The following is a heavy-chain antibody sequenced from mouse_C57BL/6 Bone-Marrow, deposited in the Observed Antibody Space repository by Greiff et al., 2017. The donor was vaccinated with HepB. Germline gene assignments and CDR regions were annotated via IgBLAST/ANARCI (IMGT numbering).Heavy chain of an antibody. Sequence: EVKLMESGEGLVKPGGPLKLSCAASGFTFSSYAMSWVRQTPEKRLEWVAYISSGGDYIYYADTVKGRFTISRDNARNTLYLQMSSLKSEDTAMYYCTRGGSSYDYWGQGTTLTVSS. CDR1: GFTFSSYA. J-gene: IGHJ2*01. D-gene: IGHD1-1*01. CDR2: ISSGGDYI. V-gene: IGHV5-9-1*02. CDR3: TRGGSSYDY.